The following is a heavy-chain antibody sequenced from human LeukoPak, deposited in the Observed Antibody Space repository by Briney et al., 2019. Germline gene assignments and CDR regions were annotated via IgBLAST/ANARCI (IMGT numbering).Heavy chain of an antibody. CDR2: INPNSGGT. D-gene: IGHD6-13*01. CDR3: ARGFQGPAAGTPLS. CDR1: GYAFTSYG. V-gene: IGHV1-2*02. Sequence: ASVKVSCKASGYAFTSYGISWVRQAPGQGLEWMGWINPNSGGTNYAQKFQGRVTMTRDTSISTAYMELSRLRSDDTAVYYCARGFQGPAAGTPLSWGQGTLVTVSS. J-gene: IGHJ4*02.